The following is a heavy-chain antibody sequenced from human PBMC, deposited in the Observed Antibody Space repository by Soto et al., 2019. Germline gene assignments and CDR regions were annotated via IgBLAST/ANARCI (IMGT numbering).Heavy chain of an antibody. CDR3: ARPYCGAGSCSDTDAFDK. Sequence: SETLSLTCSVYGGSLSGYYWSWIRQPPGKGLEWIGEINHSGSTNYNPSLMSRVTISVDTSKNQFSLSLRSVTAADTAVYYCARPYCGAGSCSDTDAFDKWGQGTVVTVSS. CDR1: GGSLSGYY. D-gene: IGHD2-15*01. J-gene: IGHJ3*02. V-gene: IGHV4-34*01. CDR2: INHSGST.